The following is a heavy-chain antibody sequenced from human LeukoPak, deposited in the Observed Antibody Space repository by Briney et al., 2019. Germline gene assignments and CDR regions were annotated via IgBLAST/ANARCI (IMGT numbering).Heavy chain of an antibody. J-gene: IGHJ4*02. CDR1: GFTFSSYA. D-gene: IGHD6-19*01. Sequence: HPGGSLRLSCAASGFTFSSYAMTWVRQAPGKGLEWVSVIYSGGSTYYADSVKGRFTISRDNSKNTVDLQMNSLKAEDTAVYYCATNYNSGYPLNWGQGTLVTVSS. V-gene: IGHV3-53*01. CDR3: ATNYNSGYPLN. CDR2: IYSGGST.